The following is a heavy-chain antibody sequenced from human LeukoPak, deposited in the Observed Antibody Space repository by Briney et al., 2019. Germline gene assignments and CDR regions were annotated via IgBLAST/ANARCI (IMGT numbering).Heavy chain of an antibody. D-gene: IGHD5-24*01. V-gene: IGHV3-33*06. CDR3: AKEMGKGSGYNGGFDY. CDR2: IWFDGGTK. Sequence: GGSLRLSCAASGFIFSSYGMHWVRQAPGKGLEWVATIWFDGGTKYYADSVKGRFTISRDNSKNTLYLQMNSLRAEDTAVYYCAKEMGKGSGYNGGFDYWGQGTLVTVSS. CDR1: GFIFSSYG. J-gene: IGHJ4*02.